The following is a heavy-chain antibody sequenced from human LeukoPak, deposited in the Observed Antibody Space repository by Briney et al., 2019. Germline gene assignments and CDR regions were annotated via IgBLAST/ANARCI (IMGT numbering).Heavy chain of an antibody. CDR2: ISGSGGDI. CDR3: AKDLAPYYYDSSGYYGSDY. CDR1: GFTFGSYA. Sequence: GGSLRLSSAASGFTFGSYAMSWVRQAPGKGLEWVSAISGSGGDIYYADSVKGRFTISRDNSKNTLFLKMNSLRAEDTAVYYCAKDLAPYYYDSSGYYGSDYWGQGTLVTVSS. J-gene: IGHJ4*02. D-gene: IGHD3-22*01. V-gene: IGHV3-23*01.